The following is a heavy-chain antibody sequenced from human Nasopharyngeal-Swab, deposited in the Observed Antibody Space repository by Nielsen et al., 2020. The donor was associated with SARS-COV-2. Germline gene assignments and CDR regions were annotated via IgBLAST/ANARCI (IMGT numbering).Heavy chain of an antibody. CDR3: ARKYSGSYYSFDD. Sequence: SETLSLTCTVSGGSVSSGSYYWSWIRQPPGKGLEWIGYIYYSGSTNYNPSLKSRVTISVDTSKNQFSLKLSSVTAADTAVYYCARKYSGSYYSFDDWGQGTLVTVSS. J-gene: IGHJ4*02. CDR1: GGSVSSGSYY. CDR2: IYYSGST. D-gene: IGHD1-26*01. V-gene: IGHV4-61*01.